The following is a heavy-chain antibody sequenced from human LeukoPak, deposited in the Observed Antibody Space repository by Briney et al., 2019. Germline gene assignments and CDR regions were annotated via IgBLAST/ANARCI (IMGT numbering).Heavy chain of an antibody. V-gene: IGHV4-39*07. D-gene: IGHD3-3*01. CDR2: VYSSGST. J-gene: IGHJ6*02. Sequence: SETLSLTCTVSGGSISGSGYYWGWVRQPPGKGLEWIGSVYSSGSTYYNPSLKSRVTISVDTSKNQFSLQLSSVTSAAKAVYYCARPLFWNDYYSRDYYYGLDVWGQGTTVTVSS. CDR3: ARPLFWNDYYSRDYYYGLDV. CDR1: GGSISGSGYY.